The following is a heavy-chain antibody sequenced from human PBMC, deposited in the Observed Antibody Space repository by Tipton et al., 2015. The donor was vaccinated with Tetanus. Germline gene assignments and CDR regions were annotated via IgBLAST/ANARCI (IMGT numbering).Heavy chain of an antibody. CDR1: GASISNSSSY. V-gene: IGHV4-39*01. J-gene: IGHJ4*02. Sequence: LRLSCTVAGASISNSSSYWGWIRQSPGKGLEWIGNIYFSGSTYYNPSLKSRVTISVDTSKNQISLRLNSVTAADTAVYYCAKLFRVRARGITMVVVVPPGYFDYWGQGTLVTVSS. CDR3: AKLFRVRARGITMVVVVPPGYFDY. D-gene: IGHD3-22*01. CDR2: IYFSGST.